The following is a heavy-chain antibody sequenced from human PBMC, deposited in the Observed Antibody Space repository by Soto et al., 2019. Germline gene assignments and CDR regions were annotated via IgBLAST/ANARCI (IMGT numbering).Heavy chain of an antibody. D-gene: IGHD2-2*01. CDR2: IYPGDSDS. V-gene: IGHV5-51*01. Sequence: ESLKISCKGSGFTFTSYWIAWVRQMPGKGLEWMGIIYPGDSDSSYSPSFQGQVTISADKSINTAYLHWSSLKASDTAIYYCAKHEGYCSTTTCSNFDYWGQGTLVTVSS. CDR3: AKHEGYCSTTTCSNFDY. CDR1: GFTFTSYW. J-gene: IGHJ4*02.